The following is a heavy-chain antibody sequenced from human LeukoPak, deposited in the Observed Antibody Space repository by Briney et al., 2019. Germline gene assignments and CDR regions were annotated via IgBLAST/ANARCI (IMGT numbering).Heavy chain of an antibody. V-gene: IGHV3-30-3*01. Sequence: PGGSLRLSCTASGFAFSNYAIHWVRQAPGKGLEWVAVISYDGSNKYYADSVKGRFTISRDNSKNTLYLEMNSLRAEDTALYYCARDLNEFRGLTVDYWGQGTLVTVSS. CDR2: ISYDGSNK. J-gene: IGHJ4*02. CDR1: GFAFSNYA. D-gene: IGHD3-10*01. CDR3: ARDLNEFRGLTVDY.